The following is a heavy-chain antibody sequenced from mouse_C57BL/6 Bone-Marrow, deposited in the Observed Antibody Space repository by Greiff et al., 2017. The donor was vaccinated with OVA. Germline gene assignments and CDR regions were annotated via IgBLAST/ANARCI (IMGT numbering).Heavy chain of an antibody. J-gene: IGHJ3*01. D-gene: IGHD1-1*01. Sequence: VKLQQPGAELVKPGASVKLSCKASGYTFTSYWMQWVKQRPGQGLEWIGELDPSDSYTNYNQKFKGKATLTVDTSSSTAYMQLSSLTSEDSAVYYCARPSPYYYGSSPFAYWGQGTLVTVSA. CDR1: GYTFTSYW. CDR3: ARPSPYYYGSSPFAY. CDR2: LDPSDSYT. V-gene: IGHV1-50*01.